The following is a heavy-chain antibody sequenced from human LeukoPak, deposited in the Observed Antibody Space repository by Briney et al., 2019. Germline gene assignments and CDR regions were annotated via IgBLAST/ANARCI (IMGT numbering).Heavy chain of an antibody. V-gene: IGHV1-2*02. CDR3: ARDGPAQMVDFDY. Sequence: ASVKVSCKASGYTFSCTGWYLYWLRQAPGQGLECMGWIYPYTGATHYAQKFQGRVAMTRDTSISTAYMDLSRLRPDDTAVYYCARDGPAQMVDFDYWGQGTLVTVSS. J-gene: IGHJ4*02. CDR1: GYTFSCTGWY. D-gene: IGHD3-10*01. CDR2: IYPYTGAT.